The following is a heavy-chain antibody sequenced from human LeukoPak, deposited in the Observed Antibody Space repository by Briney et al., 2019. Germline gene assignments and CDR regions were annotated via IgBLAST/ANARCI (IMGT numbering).Heavy chain of an antibody. CDR3: GRDRRQIYYGVDD. V-gene: IGHV3-48*01. J-gene: IGHJ6*02. CDR2: ISDSGRVT. Sequence: GGSLRLSCAASGFSFTIYSMNWVRQAPGKGLEWVSFISDSGRVTYYADSVKGRFTISRDTATNSLYLQMNSLRAEDTAVYYCGRDRRQIYYGVDDWGQGTTVTVSS. CDR1: GFSFTIYS.